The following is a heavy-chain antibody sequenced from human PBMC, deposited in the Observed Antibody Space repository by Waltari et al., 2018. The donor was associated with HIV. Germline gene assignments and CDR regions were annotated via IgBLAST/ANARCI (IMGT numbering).Heavy chain of an antibody. Sequence: EVQLVETGGGLIQPGGSLRLSCAASGFTVSSTYMNWVRQAPGMGLEWVSVIYSGGSAYYADSVKGRFTISRDNSKNTLYLQMNNLRAEDTAVYYCARDVTGGYSFDYWGQGTLVTVSS. CDR3: ARDVTGGYSFDY. D-gene: IGHD5-12*01. V-gene: IGHV3-53*02. J-gene: IGHJ4*02. CDR2: IYSGGSA. CDR1: GFTVSSTY.